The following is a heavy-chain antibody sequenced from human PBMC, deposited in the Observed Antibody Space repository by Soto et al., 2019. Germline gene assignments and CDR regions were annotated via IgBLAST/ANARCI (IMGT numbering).Heavy chain of an antibody. CDR2: ISGSGGST. Sequence: GGSLRLSCAASGFTFSSYAMSWVRQAPGKGLEWVSAISGSGGSTYYADSVKGRFTISRDNSKNTLYLQMNSLRAEDTAVYYCAKVDTAQYYYYYYMDVWGKGTTVTVSS. CDR3: AKVDTAQYYYYYYMDV. J-gene: IGHJ6*03. V-gene: IGHV3-23*01. CDR1: GFTFSSYA. D-gene: IGHD5-18*01.